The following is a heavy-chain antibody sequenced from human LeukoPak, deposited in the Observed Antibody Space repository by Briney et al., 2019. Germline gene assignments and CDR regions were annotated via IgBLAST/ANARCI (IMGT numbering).Heavy chain of an antibody. V-gene: IGHV3-74*01. Sequence: GGSLRLSCVVSGFTFSTYWMYWVRQAPGKGLVWVSRINTDGSTTNYADSVKGRLTISRDNTKNTLYLQMNTLRAEDTAVYYCVAAGTFDYWGQGALVTVSS. CDR1: GFTFSTYW. J-gene: IGHJ4*02. D-gene: IGHD6-13*01. CDR2: INTDGSTT. CDR3: VAAGTFDY.